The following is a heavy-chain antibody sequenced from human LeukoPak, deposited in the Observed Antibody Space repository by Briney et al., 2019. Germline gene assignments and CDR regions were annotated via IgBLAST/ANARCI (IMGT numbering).Heavy chain of an antibody. V-gene: IGHV3-21*01. CDR3: ARLGYSYGASLVDY. CDR2: ISSSSSYI. CDR1: GFTFRSYS. D-gene: IGHD5-18*01. J-gene: IGHJ4*02. Sequence: GGSLRLSCAASGFTFRSYSMNWVRQAPGKGLEWVSSISSSSSYIYYADSVKGRFTISRDNAKNSLYLQMNSLRAEDTAVYYCARLGYSYGASLVDYWGQGTLVTVSS.